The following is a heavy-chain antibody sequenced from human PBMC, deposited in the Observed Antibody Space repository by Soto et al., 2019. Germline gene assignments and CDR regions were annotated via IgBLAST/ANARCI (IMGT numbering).Heavy chain of an antibody. CDR3: ATRRLGYFSSTSCYYWFDP. CDR1: GYTFTSSD. V-gene: IGHV1-8*01. CDR2: MNPNSGNT. Sequence: ASVKVSCKASGYTFTSSDINWVRQASGQGLEWMGWMNPNSGNTGYAQKFQGRVTMTRNTSISTAYMELSSLRSEDTAVYYCATRRLGYFSSTSCYYWFDPWGQGTLVTVSS. J-gene: IGHJ5*02. D-gene: IGHD2-2*01.